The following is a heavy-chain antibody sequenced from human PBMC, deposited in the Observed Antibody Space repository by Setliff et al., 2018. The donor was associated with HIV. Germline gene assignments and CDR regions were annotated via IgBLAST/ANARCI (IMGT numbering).Heavy chain of an antibody. J-gene: IGHJ4*03. D-gene: IGHD6-19*01. CDR2: IYTSGST. CDR1: GGSISSYY. CDR3: AITGYSSGYWYFDY. V-gene: IGHV4-4*09. Sequence: SETLSLTCTVSGGSISSYYWSWIRQPPGKGLEWIGYIYTSGSTNYNPSLKSRVTISVDTSKNQFSLKLSSVTAADTAVYYCAITGYSSGYWYFDYWVPETLLVTVSS.